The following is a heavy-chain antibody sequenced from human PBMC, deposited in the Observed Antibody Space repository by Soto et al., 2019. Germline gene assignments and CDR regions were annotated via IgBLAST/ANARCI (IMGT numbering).Heavy chain of an antibody. Sequence: EVQLVESGGGLVQPWGSLRLSCAASGFTFSDYWMTWVRQAPGKGLQWVANINQDGSEMYDVDSVQGRFTISRDNAKNSLYLQVNSLRAEDTAVYYGASGGWIEYWGQGTLVTVSS. J-gene: IGHJ4*02. V-gene: IGHV3-7*01. CDR3: ASGGWIEY. D-gene: IGHD6-19*01. CDR1: GFTFSDYW. CDR2: INQDGSEM.